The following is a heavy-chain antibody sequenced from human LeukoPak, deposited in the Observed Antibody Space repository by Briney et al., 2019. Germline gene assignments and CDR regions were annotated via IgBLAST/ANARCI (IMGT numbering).Heavy chain of an antibody. D-gene: IGHD3-22*01. J-gene: IGHJ4*02. V-gene: IGHV3-23*01. Sequence: GGSVRLSCAASGFTFSFHWMSWVRQAPGKGLEWVSAISGSGGSTYYADSVKGRFTISRDNSKNTLYLQMNSLRAEDTAVYYCAKGGPYYYDSSGPLDYWGQGTLVTVSS. CDR1: GFTFSFHW. CDR2: ISGSGGST. CDR3: AKGGPYYYDSSGPLDY.